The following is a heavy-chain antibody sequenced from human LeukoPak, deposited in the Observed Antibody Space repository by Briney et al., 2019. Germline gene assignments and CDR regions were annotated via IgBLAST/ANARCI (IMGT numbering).Heavy chain of an antibody. V-gene: IGHV3-53*01. CDR2: IFSGGGT. CDR1: GFTVSSNY. D-gene: IGHD1-26*01. J-gene: IGHJ4*02. Sequence: GGSLRLSCAVSGFTVSSNYMSWVRQAPGKGLEWVSVIFSGGGTYYADSVKGRFTISRDNSKNTLDLQMTGLRAEDTAVYYCARERGRGRDSPWFDYWGQGTLVTVSS. CDR3: ARERGRGRDSPWFDY.